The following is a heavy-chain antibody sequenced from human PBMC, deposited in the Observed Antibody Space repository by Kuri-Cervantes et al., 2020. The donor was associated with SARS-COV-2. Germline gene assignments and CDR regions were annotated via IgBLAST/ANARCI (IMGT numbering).Heavy chain of an antibody. Sequence: GESLKISCAASGFTFSGYSMNWIRQAPGKGLEWVASIDSSSYYIYHADSVKGRLTISRDNAKTSVYLQMNSLKVEDTAVYYCAREEGGELGEAFDYWGQGALVTVSS. CDR1: GFTFSGYS. J-gene: IGHJ4*02. CDR3: AREEGGELGEAFDY. CDR2: IDSSSYYI. D-gene: IGHD7-27*01. V-gene: IGHV3-21*01.